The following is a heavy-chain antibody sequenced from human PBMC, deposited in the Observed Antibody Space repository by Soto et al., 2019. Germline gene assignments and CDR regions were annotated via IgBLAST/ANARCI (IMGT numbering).Heavy chain of an antibody. CDR1: GGSISSGNYY. CDR3: ARGYGRNFDN. J-gene: IGHJ4*02. Sequence: SETLSLTCTVSGGSISSGNYYWSWIRQPPGKCLEWIGFISYSGSTNYNPSLKSRVTISVDTSKNQFSLKLSSVTAADTAIYYCARGYGRNFDNWGQGTLVTVSS. V-gene: IGHV4-30-4*01. CDR2: ISYSGST. D-gene: IGHD5-18*01.